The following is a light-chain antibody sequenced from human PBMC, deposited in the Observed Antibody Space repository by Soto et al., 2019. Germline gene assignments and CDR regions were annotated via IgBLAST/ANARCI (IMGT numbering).Light chain of an antibody. V-gene: IGKV3-20*01. CDR2: GSS. CDR1: QSVSNNY. CDR3: QQYGSSPPYT. J-gene: IGKJ2*01. Sequence: EVVLTQSPGTLSLSPGERATRSCRASQSVSNNYLAWYQQKPGQAPRLLIFGSSDRATGIPDRFSGSGSGTDFTLTISRLEPEDFAMYYCQQYGSSPPYTFGRGTQLEIK.